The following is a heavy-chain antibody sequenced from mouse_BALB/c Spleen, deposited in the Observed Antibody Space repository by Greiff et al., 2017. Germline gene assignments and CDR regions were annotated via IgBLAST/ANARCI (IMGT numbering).Heavy chain of an antibody. CDR2: IRLKSNNYAT. J-gene: IGHJ4*01. Sequence: EVKVEESGGGLVQPGGSMKLSCVASGFTFSNYWMNWVRQSPEKGLEWVAEIRLKSNNYATHYAESVKGRFTISRDDSKSSVYLQMNNLRAEDTGIYYCTRFYYDYTMDYWGQGTSVTVSS. D-gene: IGHD2-4*01. V-gene: IGHV6-6*02. CDR1: GFTFSNYW. CDR3: TRFYYDYTMDY.